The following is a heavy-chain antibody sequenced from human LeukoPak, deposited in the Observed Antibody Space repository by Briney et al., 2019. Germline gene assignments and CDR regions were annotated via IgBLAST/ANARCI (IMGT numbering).Heavy chain of an antibody. CDR1: GGSISSSSYY. J-gene: IGHJ5*02. CDR2: IYYSGST. D-gene: IGHD6-13*01. CDR3: ARDPGIAAAGS. V-gene: IGHV4-39*02. Sequence: SETLSLTCTVSGGSISSSSYYWGWIRQPPGKGLEWIGSIYYSGSTYYNPSLKSRVTISVDTSKNQFSLKLSSVTAADTAVYYCARDPGIAAAGSWGQGTLVTVSS.